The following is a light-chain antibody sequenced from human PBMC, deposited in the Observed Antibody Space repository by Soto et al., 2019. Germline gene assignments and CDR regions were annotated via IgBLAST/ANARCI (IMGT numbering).Light chain of an antibody. CDR3: QKYYNWPLT. CDR2: DAS. J-gene: IGKJ4*01. CDR1: QSVSTY. V-gene: IGKV3-15*01. Sequence: DIVLTQSPATLSLSPGERATLSCRASQSVSTYLAWYQQKPGQAPRLLISDASTRATGIPVRFSGSGSGTEFTLTISSLQPEDFAVYYCQKYYNWPLTFGGGTKVDI.